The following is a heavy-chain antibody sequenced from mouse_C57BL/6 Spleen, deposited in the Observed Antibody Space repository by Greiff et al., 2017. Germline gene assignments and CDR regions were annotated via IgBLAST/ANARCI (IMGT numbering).Heavy chain of an antibody. D-gene: IGHD2-12*01. J-gene: IGHJ4*01. Sequence: EVQLQQSGAELVRPGASVKLSCTASGFNIKDDYMHWVKQRPEQGLEWIGRIDPVNGDTAYASEFQGKATITADTSSNTAYLQLSSLTSEDTAVYYCTTIRRTVYAMDYWGQGTSVTVSS. CDR2: IDPVNGDT. V-gene: IGHV14-4*01. CDR3: TTIRRTVYAMDY. CDR1: GFNIKDDY.